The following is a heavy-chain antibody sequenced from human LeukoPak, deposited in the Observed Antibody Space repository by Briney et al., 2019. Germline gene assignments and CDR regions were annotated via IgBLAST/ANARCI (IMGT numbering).Heavy chain of an antibody. CDR1: GGSFSGYY. Sequence: PSETLSLTCAVYGGSFSGYYWSWIRQPPGKGLEWIGEINHSGSTNYNPSLKSRVTISVDTSKNQFSLKLSSVTAADTAVYYCARDRELRYFDWLGSTPFDYWGQGTLVTVSS. V-gene: IGHV4-34*01. CDR2: INHSGST. J-gene: IGHJ4*02. D-gene: IGHD3-9*01. CDR3: ARDRELRYFDWLGSTPFDY.